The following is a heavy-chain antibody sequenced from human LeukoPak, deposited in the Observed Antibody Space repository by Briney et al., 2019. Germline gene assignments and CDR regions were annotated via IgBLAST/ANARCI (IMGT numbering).Heavy chain of an antibody. CDR2: ISSSSSYI. V-gene: IGHV3-21*01. J-gene: IGHJ4*02. CDR3: ARGGNLLPPLDC. CDR1: GFTSSSYS. D-gene: IGHD2-15*01. Sequence: RGESLKISCAGSGFTSSSYSMNWVRQAPGKGLEWVSSISSSSSYIYYADSVKGRFTISRDNAKNSLYLQMNSLRAEDTAVYYCARGGNLLPPLDCWGQGTLVTVSS.